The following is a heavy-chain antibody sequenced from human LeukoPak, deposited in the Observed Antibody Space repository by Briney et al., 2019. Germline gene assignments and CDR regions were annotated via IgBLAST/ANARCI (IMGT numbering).Heavy chain of an antibody. CDR3: ARGVGWLQLNFRFDDAFDI. CDR2: MNPNSGNT. J-gene: IGHJ3*02. CDR1: GYTFTSYD. Sequence: GASVKVSCKASGYTFTSYDINWVRQATGQGLEWMRWMNPNSGNTGYAQKFQGRVTMTRNTSISTAYMELSSLRSEDTAVYYCARGVGWLQLNFRFDDAFDIWGQGTMVTVSS. V-gene: IGHV1-8*01. D-gene: IGHD5-24*01.